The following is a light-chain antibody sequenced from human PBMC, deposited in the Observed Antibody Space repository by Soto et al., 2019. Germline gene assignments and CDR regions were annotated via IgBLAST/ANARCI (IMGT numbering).Light chain of an antibody. CDR2: EVT. Sequence: QSVLTQPAPVSGSPGQSITISCTGTSSDVGGYNYVSWYQQHPGKAPKLMIYEVTNRPSGVSNRFSGSKSGNTASLTIPGLQAEDEADYYCNSYTTSSTYVFGTGTKVTVL. J-gene: IGLJ1*01. V-gene: IGLV2-14*01. CDR1: SSDVGGYNY. CDR3: NSYTTSSTYV.